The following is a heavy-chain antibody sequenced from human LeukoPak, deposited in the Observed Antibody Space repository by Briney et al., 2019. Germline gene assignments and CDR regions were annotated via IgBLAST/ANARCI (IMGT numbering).Heavy chain of an antibody. V-gene: IGHV7-4-1*02. J-gene: IGHJ4*02. D-gene: IGHD2-2*01. CDR2: INTNTGNP. Sequence: ASVKVSCKASGYTFTSYAMNWVRQAPGQGLEWMGWINTNTGNPTYAQGFTGRFVFSLDTSVSTAYLQISSLKTEDTAVYYCAILGYCSSTSCYAADYWGQGTLVTVSS. CDR1: GYTFTSYA. CDR3: AILGYCSSTSCYAADY.